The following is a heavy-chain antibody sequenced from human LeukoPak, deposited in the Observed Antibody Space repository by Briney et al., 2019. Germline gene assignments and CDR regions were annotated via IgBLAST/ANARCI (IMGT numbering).Heavy chain of an antibody. J-gene: IGHJ2*01. CDR1: GGSYSGYY. Sequence: KPSEPLSFTCAVCGGSYSGYYWSWLRQPPGKGLEWIGEINHSGSTNYNLSLKSRVTISVDTSKNQFPLKLSSVTAADTAVYYCARGPRRGYYVSSGPHGNFYRWGRG. CDR2: INHSGST. V-gene: IGHV4-34*01. CDR3: ARGPRRGYYVSSGPHGNFYR. D-gene: IGHD3-22*01.